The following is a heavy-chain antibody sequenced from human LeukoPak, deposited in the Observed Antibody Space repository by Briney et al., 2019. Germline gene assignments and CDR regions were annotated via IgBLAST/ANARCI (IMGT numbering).Heavy chain of an antibody. D-gene: IGHD3-3*01. CDR3: ARDLRLRFLEWKDAFDI. CDR1: GGSFSGYY. J-gene: IGHJ3*02. V-gene: IGHV4-34*01. Sequence: KPSETLFLTCAVYGGSFSGYYWSWIRQPPGKGLEWIGEINHSGSTNYNPSLKSRVTISVDTSKNQFSLKLSSVTAADTAVYYCARDLRLRFLEWKDAFDIWGQGTMVTVSS. CDR2: INHSGST.